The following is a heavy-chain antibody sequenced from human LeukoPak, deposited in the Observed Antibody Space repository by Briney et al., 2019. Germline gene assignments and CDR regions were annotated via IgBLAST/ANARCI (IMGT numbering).Heavy chain of an antibody. V-gene: IGHV4-59*08. CDR2: IYNSGIT. J-gene: IGHJ5*01. CDR1: GGSISVYY. CDR3: ARSVPSLDYLFDS. Sequence: SETLSLTSTVPGGSISVYYWTWIRQLPGKGLEWIGYIYNSGITNYNPSLKSRVTVSVDTSKNQFSLRLTSVTAADTAVYYCARSVPSLDYLFDSWGHGTLVTVSS. D-gene: IGHD4-11*01.